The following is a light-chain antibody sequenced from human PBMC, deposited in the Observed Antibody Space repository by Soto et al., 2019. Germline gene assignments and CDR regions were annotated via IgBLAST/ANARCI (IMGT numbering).Light chain of an antibody. Sequence: QSALTQPASVSGSPGQSITISCTGTSSDFGGYKYVAWYQQHPGKVPKVMMYEVNKRPSGVPDRFSGSKSGNTASLTVSGLQAEDEADYYCSSYAGSSNVFGTGTKLTVL. CDR2: EVN. V-gene: IGLV2-8*01. CDR1: SSDFGGYKY. J-gene: IGLJ1*01. CDR3: SSYAGSSNV.